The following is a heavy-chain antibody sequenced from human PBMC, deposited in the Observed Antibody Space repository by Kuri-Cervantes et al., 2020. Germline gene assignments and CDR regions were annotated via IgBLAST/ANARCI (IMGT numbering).Heavy chain of an antibody. D-gene: IGHD5-12*01. CDR1: GGSFSGYC. Sequence: SQTLSLTCAVYGGSFSGYCWSWIRQPPGKGLEWIGEINHSGSTSYNPSLKNRVTISLDTSKNQFSLKLNSVTAADTAVYYCKASGYVVYWGQGTLVTVSS. J-gene: IGHJ4*02. V-gene: IGHV4-34*03. CDR3: KASGYVVY. CDR2: INHSGST.